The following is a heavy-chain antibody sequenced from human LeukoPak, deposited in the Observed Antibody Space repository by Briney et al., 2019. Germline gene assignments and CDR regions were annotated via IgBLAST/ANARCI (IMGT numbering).Heavy chain of an antibody. Sequence: PSETLSLTCTVSGYSISSGYYWGWIRQPPGKGLEWIGSIYHSGSTYYNPSLKSRVTISVDTSKNQFSLKLSSVTAADTAVYYCARIIDYWGQGTLVTVSS. J-gene: IGHJ4*02. V-gene: IGHV4-38-2*02. CDR2: IYHSGST. CDR3: ARIIDY. CDR1: GYSISSGYY.